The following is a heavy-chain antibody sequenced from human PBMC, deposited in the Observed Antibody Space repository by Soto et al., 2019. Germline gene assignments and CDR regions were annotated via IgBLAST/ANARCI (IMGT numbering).Heavy chain of an antibody. CDR2: ISRSSNTI. Sequence: EVQLVESGGGWVQPGGSLRLSCAASGFTFSYYSMNWVRQAPGKGLEWVSYISRSSNTIYYADSVKGRFTISRDNAKNSLSLHMNSLRDEDTAVYYCARDPPAYEGGWLWGQGTLVTVSS. D-gene: IGHD3-10*01. V-gene: IGHV3-48*02. CDR3: ARDPPAYEGGWL. J-gene: IGHJ4*02. CDR1: GFTFSYYS.